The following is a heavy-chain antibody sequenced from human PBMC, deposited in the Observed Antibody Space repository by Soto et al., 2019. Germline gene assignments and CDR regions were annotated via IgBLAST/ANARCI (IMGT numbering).Heavy chain of an antibody. Sequence: ASVKVSCKASGYTFTGSYMHWVRQAPGQGLEWMGWINPNSGGTNYAQKFQGWVTMTRDTSISTDYMELSRLSSDDTAVYYCARAGGASTSGTTERRSRDNCTNGVCYLFSGGPWFDTWRQGTLVTVTP. CDR2: INPNSGGT. CDR3: ARAGGASTSGTTERRSRDNCTNGVCYLFSGGPWFDT. D-gene: IGHD2-8*01. CDR1: GYTFTGSY. J-gene: IGHJ5*02. V-gene: IGHV1-2*04.